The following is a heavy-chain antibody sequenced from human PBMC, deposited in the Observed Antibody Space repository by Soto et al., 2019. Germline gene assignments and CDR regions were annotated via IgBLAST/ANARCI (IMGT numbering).Heavy chain of an antibody. Sequence: SVKVSCKASGGTFSSYAISWVRQAPGQGLEWMGGSIPIFGTANYAQKGQGRVTITADKSTSTGYMELSSLRSEDTAVYYCARDGRVRIYGDPTYYFGYWGEGTLVTVSS. D-gene: IGHD4-17*01. CDR2: SIPIFGTA. J-gene: IGHJ4*02. CDR3: ARDGRVRIYGDPTYYFGY. V-gene: IGHV1-69*06. CDR1: GGTFSSYA.